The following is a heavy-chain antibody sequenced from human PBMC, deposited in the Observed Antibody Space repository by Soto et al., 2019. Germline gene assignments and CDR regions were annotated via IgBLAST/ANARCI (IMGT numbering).Heavy chain of an antibody. CDR1: GGSISSGDYY. CDR2: IYYSGST. D-gene: IGHD3-3*01. Sequence: QVQLQESGPGLVKPSQTLSLTCTVSGGSISSGDYYWSWIRQHPGKGLEWIGYIYYSGSTYYNPSFKRRVTISVDTSKNQFSLKLSSVTAADTAVYYCARWWSGSRQGFDPWGQGTLVTVSS. V-gene: IGHV4-31*03. J-gene: IGHJ5*02. CDR3: ARWWSGSRQGFDP.